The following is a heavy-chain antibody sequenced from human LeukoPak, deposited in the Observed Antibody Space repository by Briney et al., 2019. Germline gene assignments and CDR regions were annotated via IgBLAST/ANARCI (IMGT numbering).Heavy chain of an antibody. D-gene: IGHD4-17*01. V-gene: IGHV1-2*02. J-gene: IGHJ4*02. CDR2: INPNSGGT. CDR1: GYTFTGYY. Sequence: ASVKVSCKASGYTFTGYYMHWVRQAPGQGLEWMGWINPNSGGTNYAQKFQGRVTMTRDTSISTAYMELSSLKASDTAMYYCARPTHDYGDSNYFDYWGQGTLATVSS. CDR3: ARPTHDYGDSNYFDY.